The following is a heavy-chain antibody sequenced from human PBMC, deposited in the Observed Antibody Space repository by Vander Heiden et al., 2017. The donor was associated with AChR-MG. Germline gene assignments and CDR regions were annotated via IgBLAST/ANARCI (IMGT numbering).Heavy chain of an antibody. CDR2: IFSNDEK. V-gene: IGHV2-26*01. CDR3: ARSEGGLYYFYALDV. Sequence: QVTLKESGPVLVKPTETLTLTCTVSGFSLSNATMGVSWIRQPPGKALEWLANIFSNDEKSYSTSLKSRLTISKDTSKSQVVLTMTNMDPVDTATYFCARSEGGLYYFYALDVWGQGTTVTVSS. D-gene: IGHD1-26*01. J-gene: IGHJ6*02. CDR1: GFSLSNATMG.